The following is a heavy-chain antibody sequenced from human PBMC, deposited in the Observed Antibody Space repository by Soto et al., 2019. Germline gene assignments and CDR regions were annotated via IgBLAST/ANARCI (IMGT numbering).Heavy chain of an antibody. CDR2: IYYSAST. CDR3: ARGRTVGGLFAH. Sequence: PSETLSLTCTVSHGSMLTNYLNWIRQPPPQGLEWIAYIYYSASTNYNPPLNSRATISIDTSKTQFSLNLNSVTAADTAVYFCARGRTVGGLFAHWGQGPLVTVS. D-gene: IGHD1-26*01. CDR1: HGSMLTNY. J-gene: IGHJ4*02. V-gene: IGHV4-59*01.